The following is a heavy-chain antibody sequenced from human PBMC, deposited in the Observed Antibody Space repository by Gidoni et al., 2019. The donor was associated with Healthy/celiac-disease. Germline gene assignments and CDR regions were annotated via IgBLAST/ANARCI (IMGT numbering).Heavy chain of an antibody. J-gene: IGHJ3*02. CDR1: GYTFTSYY. Sequence: QVQLVQSGAEVKKPGASVKVSCKASGYTFTSYYMHWVRQAPGQGLEWMGIINPSGGSTSYAQKFQGRVTMTRDTSTSTVYMELSSLRSEDTAVYYCARGDETWEPGGAFDIWGQGTMVTVSS. D-gene: IGHD1-26*01. V-gene: IGHV1-46*01. CDR3: ARGDETWEPGGAFDI. CDR2: INPSGGST.